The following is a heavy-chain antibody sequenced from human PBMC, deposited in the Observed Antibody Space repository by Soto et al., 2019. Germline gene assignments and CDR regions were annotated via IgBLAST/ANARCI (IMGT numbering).Heavy chain of an antibody. V-gene: IGHV1-69*06. CDR2: IIPIFGTA. CDR1: GGTFSSYA. CDR3: ARFESTSGIAADMPYGMDV. J-gene: IGHJ6*02. Sequence: SVKVSCKASGGTFSSYAISWVRQAPGQGLEWMGGIIPIFGTANYAQKFQGRVTITADKSTSTAYMELSSLRSEDTAVYYCARFESTSGIAADMPYGMDVWGQGTTVTVSS. D-gene: IGHD6-13*01.